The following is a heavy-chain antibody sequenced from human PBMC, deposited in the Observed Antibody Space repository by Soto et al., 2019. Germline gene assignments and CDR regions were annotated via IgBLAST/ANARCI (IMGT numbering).Heavy chain of an antibody. CDR3: ARAAVVAARTYYFDY. V-gene: IGHV4-59*01. Sequence: SETLSLTCTVSGGSISSYYWSWIRQPPGKGLEWIGYIYYSGSTNYNPSLKSRVTISVDTSKNQFSLKLSSVTAADTAVYYCARAAVVAARTYYFDYWGQGTLVTVSS. CDR2: IYYSGST. J-gene: IGHJ4*02. CDR1: GGSISSYY. D-gene: IGHD2-15*01.